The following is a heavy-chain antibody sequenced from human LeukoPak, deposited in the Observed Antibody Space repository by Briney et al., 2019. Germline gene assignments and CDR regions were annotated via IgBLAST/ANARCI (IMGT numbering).Heavy chain of an antibody. CDR3: ARWGMSSSFHREYYYYMDV. J-gene: IGHJ6*03. CDR1: GYTFTGYY. CDR2: INPNSGGT. D-gene: IGHD6-13*01. V-gene: IGHV1-2*02. Sequence: ASVKVSCKASGYTFTGYYMHWVRQAPGQGLEWMGWINPNSGGTNYAQKFQGRVTMTRDTSISTAYMELSSVTAADTAVYYCARWGMSSSFHREYYYYMDVWGKGTTVTISS.